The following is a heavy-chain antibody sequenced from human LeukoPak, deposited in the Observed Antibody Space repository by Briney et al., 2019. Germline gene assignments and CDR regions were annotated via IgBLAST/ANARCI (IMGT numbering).Heavy chain of an antibody. D-gene: IGHD4-11*01. J-gene: IGHJ6*03. Sequence: SETLSLTCTDSGASISRSYGSYIPQPPGKGLEWSGYIYYSGSTNYNPSLKSRVTISVDTSKNQFSLKLRSVTAADTAVYYCARAYSNYGYYYMDVWGKGTTVTVSS. CDR3: ARAYSNYGYYYMDV. V-gene: IGHV4-59*01. CDR2: IYYSGST. CDR1: GASISRSY.